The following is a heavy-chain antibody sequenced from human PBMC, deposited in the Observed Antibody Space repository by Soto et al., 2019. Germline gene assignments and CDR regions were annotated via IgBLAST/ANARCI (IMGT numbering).Heavy chain of an antibody. J-gene: IGHJ5*02. D-gene: IGHD2-15*01. CDR1: DDSLSTYY. CDR3: ARSAIPRGGWFRP. CDR2: IYASGST. Sequence: PSETLSLTCNASDDSLSTYYGSWIRQPAGKGLEWIGRIYASGSTSYNPSLKGLVSMSVDTSKKQFSLKMISVTAADTAMYYCARSAIPRGGWFRPWGQGVLVTVSS. V-gene: IGHV4-4*07.